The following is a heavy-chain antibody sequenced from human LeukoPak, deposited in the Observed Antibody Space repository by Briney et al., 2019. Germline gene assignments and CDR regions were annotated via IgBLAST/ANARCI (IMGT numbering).Heavy chain of an antibody. J-gene: IGHJ4*02. CDR3: ARSWSSGYWFPATASFDY. Sequence: PGGSLRLSCVASGFTFSSYAMSWVRQAPGKGLEWVSDISGSGGSTYYADSVKGRFTISRDNSKNSLYLQMNSLRAEDTAVYYCARSWSSGYWFPATASFDYWGQGTLVTVSS. D-gene: IGHD3-22*01. CDR2: ISGSGGST. V-gene: IGHV3-23*01. CDR1: GFTFSSYA.